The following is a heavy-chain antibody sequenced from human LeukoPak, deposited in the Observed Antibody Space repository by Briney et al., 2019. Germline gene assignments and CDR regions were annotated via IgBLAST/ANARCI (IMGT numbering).Heavy chain of an antibody. Sequence: GGSLRLSCAASGFTVSSNYMSWVRQAPGKGLEWVSVIYSGGSTYYADSVKGRFTISRDNSKNTLYLQMNSLRAEDTAVYYCARDGEREWELLRDAFDIWGQGTMVTVSS. V-gene: IGHV3-66*01. CDR3: ARDGEREWELLRDAFDI. CDR1: GFTVSSNY. D-gene: IGHD1-26*01. J-gene: IGHJ3*02. CDR2: IYSGGST.